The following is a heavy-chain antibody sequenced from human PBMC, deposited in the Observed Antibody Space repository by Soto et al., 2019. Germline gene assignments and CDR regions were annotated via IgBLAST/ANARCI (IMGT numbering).Heavy chain of an antibody. Sequence: QEQLVESGGGLVEPGGSLRLSCAVSGFNFGDYYMSWIRQAPGKGLEWLAYISSSGTTADYSDSVKSRFTISRDNTKNSVSLQMNSLGVDDTAVYYCARDRGPPNYDWLLTLWGQGTLVTVSS. V-gene: IGHV3-11*01. CDR3: ARDRGPPNYDWLLTL. CDR1: GFNFGDYY. D-gene: IGHD3-9*01. J-gene: IGHJ4*02. CDR2: ISSSGTTA.